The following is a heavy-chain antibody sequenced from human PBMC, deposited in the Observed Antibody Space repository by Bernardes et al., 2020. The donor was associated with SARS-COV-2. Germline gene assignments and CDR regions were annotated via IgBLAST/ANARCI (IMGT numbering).Heavy chain of an antibody. V-gene: IGHV4-59*01. CDR1: GGSISSYY. CDR3: AREVPGGYVDY. J-gene: IGHJ4*02. D-gene: IGHD1-1*01. Sequence: SETLSLTCTVSGGSISSYYWSWIRQPPGKGLEWIGYIYYSGSTNYNPSLKSRVTISVDTAKNQFSLKLSSVTAADTAVYYCAREVPGGYVDYGGQGTLVSVSS. CDR2: IYYSGST.